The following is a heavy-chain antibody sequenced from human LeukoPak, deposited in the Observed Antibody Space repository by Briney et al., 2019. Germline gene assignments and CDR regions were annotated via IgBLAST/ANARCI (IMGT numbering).Heavy chain of an antibody. CDR1: GFTFSSYG. CDR2: IWYDGSNK. V-gene: IGHV3-33*01. D-gene: IGHD3-16*01. J-gene: IGHJ3*02. Sequence: GRSLRLSCAASGFTFSSYGMHWVRQAPGKGLEWVAVIWYDGSNKYYADSVKGLFTISRDNSKNTLYLQMNSLRAEDTAVYYCAREGDHDAFDIWGQGTMVTVSS. CDR3: AREGDHDAFDI.